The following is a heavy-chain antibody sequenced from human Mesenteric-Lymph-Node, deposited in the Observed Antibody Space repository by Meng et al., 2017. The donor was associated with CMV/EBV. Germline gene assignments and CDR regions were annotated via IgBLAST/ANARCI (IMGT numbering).Heavy chain of an antibody. D-gene: IGHD3-10*01. CDR2: ISTYNGNT. V-gene: IGHV1-18*01. CDR1: GYTFTSYG. J-gene: IGHJ6*02. Sequence: ASVKVSCKASGYTFTSYGINWVRQAPGQGLEWMGWISTYNGNTNYAQNLQGRVTMTTDTSTSTAYMELRSLTSDDTAVYYCARGNPPTGMALPGTKRMDVWGQGTTVTVSS. CDR3: ARGNPPTGMALPGTKRMDV.